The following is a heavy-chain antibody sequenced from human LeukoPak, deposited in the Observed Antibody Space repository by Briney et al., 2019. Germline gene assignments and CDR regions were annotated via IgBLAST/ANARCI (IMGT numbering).Heavy chain of an antibody. V-gene: IGHV3-13*01. CDR2: IGTAGDT. Sequence: GGSLRLSCAASGFTFSSYGMSWVRQAPGKGLEWVSAIGTAGDTYYPGSVKGRFTISRENAKNSLYLQMNSLRAGDTAVYYCAGYYYDSSGYYPTPYYYFDYWGQGTLVTVSS. CDR1: GFTFSSYG. CDR3: AGYYYDSSGYYPTPYYYFDY. J-gene: IGHJ4*02. D-gene: IGHD3-22*01.